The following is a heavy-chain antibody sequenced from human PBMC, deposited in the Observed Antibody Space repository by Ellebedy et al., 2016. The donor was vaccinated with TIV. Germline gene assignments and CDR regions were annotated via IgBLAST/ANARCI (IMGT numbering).Heavy chain of an antibody. Sequence: AASVKVSCKASGYTFTGYTFTSYGISRVRQAPGQGLEWMGWINTNTGNPTYAQGFTGRFVFSLDTSVSTAYLHISSLKAEDTAIYYCARAAAAGFFWYFDLWGQGTLVTVAS. CDR3: ARAAAAGFFWYFDL. D-gene: IGHD6-13*01. CDR2: INTNTGNP. J-gene: IGHJ2*01. CDR1: GYTFTGYTFTSYG. V-gene: IGHV7-4-1*02.